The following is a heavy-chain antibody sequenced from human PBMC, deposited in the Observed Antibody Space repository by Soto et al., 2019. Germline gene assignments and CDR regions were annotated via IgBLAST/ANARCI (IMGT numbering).Heavy chain of an antibody. V-gene: IGHV4-34*02. CDR3: TRVRRSTGIAY. CDR2: INLRVST. J-gene: IGHJ4*02. Sequence: QVQLQQWGAGLLKPSETLSLTCGVYGGSFSGYYWSWLRQSPGKGLEWIGQINLRVSTDYNPALKSRRTMSVDTTRNQFSLNLTSVTAADTAVYYCTRVRRSTGIAYWGQGALVTVSS. D-gene: IGHD4-17*01. CDR1: GGSFSGYY.